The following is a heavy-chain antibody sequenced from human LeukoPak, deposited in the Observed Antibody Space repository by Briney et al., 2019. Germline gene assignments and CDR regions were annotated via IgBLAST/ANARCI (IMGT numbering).Heavy chain of an antibody. J-gene: IGHJ6*03. Sequence: ASVKVSCKASGYTFTGYYMHWVRQAPGQGLEWMGWINPNSGGTNYAQKFQGRVTMTRDTSISTAYMELSRLRSDDTAVYYCARGTTVTQFGYYYYMDVWGKGTTVTVSS. CDR2: INPNSGGT. CDR1: GYTFTGYY. V-gene: IGHV1-2*02. CDR3: ARGTTVTQFGYYYYMDV. D-gene: IGHD4-17*01.